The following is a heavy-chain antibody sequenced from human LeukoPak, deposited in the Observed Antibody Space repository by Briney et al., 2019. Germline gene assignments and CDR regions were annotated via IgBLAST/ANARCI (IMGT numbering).Heavy chain of an antibody. D-gene: IGHD3-10*01. Sequence: SETLSLTCTVSGGSISSSSYYWGWIRQPPGKGLEWIGSIYYSGSTYYNPSLKSRVTISVDTSKNQFSLKLSSVTAADTAVYYCATTYPQKNVLLWFGEFTDRLVPDYWGQGTLVTVSS. J-gene: IGHJ4*02. CDR2: IYYSGST. V-gene: IGHV4-39*01. CDR3: ATTYPQKNVLLWFGEFTDRLVPDY. CDR1: GGSISSSSYY.